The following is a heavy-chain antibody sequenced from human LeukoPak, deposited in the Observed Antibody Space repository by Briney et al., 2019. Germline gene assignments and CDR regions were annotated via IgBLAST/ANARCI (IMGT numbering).Heavy chain of an antibody. V-gene: IGHV3-11*01. Sequence: PGGSLRLSCAASGFTFSDYYMSWIRQAPGKGLEWVSYISSSGGTIYYADSVKGRFTISRDNAKNSLYLQMNSLRAEDTAVYYCARADLRGVNYYYYYGMDVWGQGTTVTVSS. CDR2: ISSSGGTI. J-gene: IGHJ6*02. CDR1: GFTFSDYY. CDR3: ARADLRGVNYYYYYGMDV. D-gene: IGHD3-10*01.